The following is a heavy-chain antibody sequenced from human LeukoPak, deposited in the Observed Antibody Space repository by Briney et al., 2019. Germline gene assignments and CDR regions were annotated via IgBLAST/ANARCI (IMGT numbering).Heavy chain of an antibody. D-gene: IGHD3-10*01. CDR3: ARENVYYYGSGSQNWFDP. CDR2: ISSSSSYI. J-gene: IGHJ5*02. Sequence: KSGGSLRLSCAASGFTFSSYGMNWVRQAPGKGLEWVSSISSSSSYIYYADSVKGRFTISRDNAKNTLYLQMNSLRAEDTAVYYCARENVYYYGSGSQNWFDPWGQGTLVTVSS. V-gene: IGHV3-21*01. CDR1: GFTFSSYG.